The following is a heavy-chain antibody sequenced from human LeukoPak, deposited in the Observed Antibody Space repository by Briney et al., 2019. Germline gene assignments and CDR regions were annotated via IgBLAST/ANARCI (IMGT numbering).Heavy chain of an antibody. CDR2: ISSSSSYI. CDR3: ARDTYDILTGYYKWAFDI. D-gene: IGHD3-9*01. CDR1: GFTFSGYR. V-gene: IGHV3-21*06. J-gene: IGHJ3*02. Sequence: GGSLRLSCAASGFTFSGYRMNWVRQAPGEGLEWVSSISSSSSYIYYADSVKGRFTISRDNAKNSLYLQMNSLRAEDTAVYYCARDTYDILTGYYKWAFDIWGQGTMVTVSS.